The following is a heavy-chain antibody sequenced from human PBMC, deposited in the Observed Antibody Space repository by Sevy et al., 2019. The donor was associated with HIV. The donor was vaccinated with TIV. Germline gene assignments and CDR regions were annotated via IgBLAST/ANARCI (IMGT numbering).Heavy chain of an antibody. CDR1: GGSFSGYY. CDR3: ARHCGGDCSHAFDI. Sequence: SENLSLTCAVYGGSFSGYYWSWIRQPPGKGLEWIGEINHSGSTNYNPSLKSRVTISLDTSKNQFSLKLSSVTAADTAVYYCARHCGGDCSHAFDIWGQGTMVTFSS. V-gene: IGHV4-34*01. J-gene: IGHJ3*02. D-gene: IGHD2-21*02. CDR2: INHSGST.